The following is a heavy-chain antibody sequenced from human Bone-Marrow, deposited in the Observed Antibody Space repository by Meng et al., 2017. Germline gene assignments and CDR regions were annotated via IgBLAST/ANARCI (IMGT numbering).Heavy chain of an antibody. Sequence: QVQLGEAGGGVVQPGRSLRLSCAASGFTFSSYAMHWVRQAPGKGLEWVAVISYDGSNKYYADSVKGRFTISRDNSKNTLYLQMNSLRAEDTAVYYCARLVVVAAIDYWGQGTLVTVSS. CDR3: ARLVVVAAIDY. CDR1: GFTFSSYA. J-gene: IGHJ4*02. CDR2: ISYDGSNK. D-gene: IGHD2-15*01. V-gene: IGHV3-30*01.